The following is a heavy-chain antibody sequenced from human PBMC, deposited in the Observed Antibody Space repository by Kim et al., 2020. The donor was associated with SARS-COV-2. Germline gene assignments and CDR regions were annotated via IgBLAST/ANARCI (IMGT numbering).Heavy chain of an antibody. V-gene: IGHV3-23*01. CDR1: GFTVNNFA. Sequence: GGSLRLSCGASGFTVNNFAMRWVRQAPGKGLEWVSTDTGGGGRTFYADSVKGRFTISRDNSKNTVFLQMNSVRAEDTAVYYCAKAQPVSSGWYVFDDWGQGTLVTVSS. J-gene: IGHJ4*02. CDR2: DTGGGGRT. CDR3: AKAQPVSSGWYVFDD. D-gene: IGHD6-19*01.